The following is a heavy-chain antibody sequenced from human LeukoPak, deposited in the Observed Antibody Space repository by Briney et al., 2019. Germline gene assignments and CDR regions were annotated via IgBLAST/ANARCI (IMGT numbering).Heavy chain of an antibody. J-gene: IGHJ3*02. CDR2: IYYSGST. D-gene: IGHD3-22*01. V-gene: IGHV4-59*01. Sequence: SETLSLTCTVSGGSISSYYWSWIRQPPGKGLEWIGYIYYSGSTNYNPSLKSRVTISVDTSKNQFSLKLSSVTAADTAVYYCAGRDYYDSSGSAFDIWGQGTMVTVSS. CDR3: AGRDYYDSSGSAFDI. CDR1: GGSISSYY.